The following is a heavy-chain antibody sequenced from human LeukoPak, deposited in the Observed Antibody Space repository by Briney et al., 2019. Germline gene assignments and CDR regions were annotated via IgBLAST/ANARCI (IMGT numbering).Heavy chain of an antibody. J-gene: IGHJ4*02. CDR1: GFAFSSYW. CDR3: VRDLSGNGDY. D-gene: IGHD1-20*01. V-gene: IGHV3-7*01. Sequence: GGSLRLSCAVSGFAFSSYWIGWVRQAPGKGLEWVANIKQDGSDKIYVDSVKGRFTISRDNAKNSLFLQMNSLRADDTAVYYCVRDLSGNGDYWGQGTLVTVSS. CDR2: IKQDGSDK.